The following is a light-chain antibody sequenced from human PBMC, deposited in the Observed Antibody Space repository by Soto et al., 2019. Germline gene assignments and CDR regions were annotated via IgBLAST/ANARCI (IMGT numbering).Light chain of an antibody. CDR3: SSYTSSSITYV. V-gene: IGLV2-14*01. CDR2: DVS. Sequence: QSALTQPASVSGSPGQSITISCTGTSSDVGGYNYVSWYQQHPGKTPKLMIYDVSNRPSGVSTRFSGSKSGNTASLTISGLQAEDEADYYCSSYTSSSITYVFGTGTKLTVL. J-gene: IGLJ1*01. CDR1: SSDVGGYNY.